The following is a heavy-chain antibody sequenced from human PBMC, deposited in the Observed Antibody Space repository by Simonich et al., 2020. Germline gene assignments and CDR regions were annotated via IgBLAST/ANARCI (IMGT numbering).Heavy chain of an antibody. Sequence: QVQLQESGPGLVKPSETLSLTCAVSGYSISSGNYWGWIRQPPGKGLEWIGSIYHTGGTYDTPSLKSRVTISVDTSKNQFSLKLSSVTAADTAVYYGARVGYSNYYYYGMDVWGQGTTVTVSS. D-gene: IGHD6-13*01. CDR3: ARVGYSNYYYYGMDV. J-gene: IGHJ6*02. CDR1: GYSISSGNY. V-gene: IGHV4-38-2*01. CDR2: IYHTGGT.